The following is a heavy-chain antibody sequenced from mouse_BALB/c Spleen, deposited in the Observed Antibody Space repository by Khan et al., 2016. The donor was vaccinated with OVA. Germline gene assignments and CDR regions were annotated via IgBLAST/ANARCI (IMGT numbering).Heavy chain of an antibody. J-gene: IGHJ3*01. Sequence: VQLQQSGPELMKPGASVKISCKASGYSFTSYYIHWVKQSPGKSLELIGYIDPINGGTSYNQKFKGKATLTVDKSSSTPYMQLSSLTSEDSAVSYSASRGCVARFAYWGQGTMVTVSA. CDR2: IDPINGGT. CDR3: ASRGCVARFAY. V-gene: IGHV1S135*01. CDR1: GYSFTSYY.